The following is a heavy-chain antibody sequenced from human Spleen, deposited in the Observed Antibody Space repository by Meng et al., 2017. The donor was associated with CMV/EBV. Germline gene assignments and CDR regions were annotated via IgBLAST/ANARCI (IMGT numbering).Heavy chain of an antibody. CDR2: ISWSGHNT. Sequence: LSLTCVASGFTFDDHGMSWVRQAPGKGLEWVSGISWSGHNTDYEDSVKGRFTISRDNSKNTLYLQMNSLRAEDTAVYYCAKDTGGATTFYYYGMDVWGQGTTVTVSS. J-gene: IGHJ6*02. CDR3: AKDTGGATTFYYYGMDV. D-gene: IGHD1-26*01. V-gene: IGHV3-20*04. CDR1: GFTFDDHG.